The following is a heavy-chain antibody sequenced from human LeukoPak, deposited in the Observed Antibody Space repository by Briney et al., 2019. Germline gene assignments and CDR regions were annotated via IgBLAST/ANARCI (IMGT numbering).Heavy chain of an antibody. CDR2: ISYDGSNK. D-gene: IGHD4-17*01. CDR3: ARDPSTATRYFHY. Sequence: GGSLRLSCAASGFTFSSYAMHWVRQAPGKGLEWVAVISYDGSNKYYADSVKGRFPTSRDNSKNTLYLQMNSLRAEDTAVYYCARDPSTATRYFHYWGQGTLVTVSS. V-gene: IGHV3-30-3*01. CDR1: GFTFSSYA. J-gene: IGHJ1*01.